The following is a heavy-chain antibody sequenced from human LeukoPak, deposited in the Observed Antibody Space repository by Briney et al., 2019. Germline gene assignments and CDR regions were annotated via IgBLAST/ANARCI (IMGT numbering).Heavy chain of an antibody. CDR3: AKGGGSSCYSPSDY. Sequence: GGSLRLSCGGSGFTFSSYAMSWVRQAPGKGLEWVSAISGSCTASFYATSVKGRFTISRDNPKNPLYLQMNSLRAEDTAVYYCAKGGGSSCYSPSDYWGQGTLVTVSS. CDR2: ISGSCTAS. V-gene: IGHV3-23*01. J-gene: IGHJ4*02. D-gene: IGHD2-15*01. CDR1: GFTFSSYA.